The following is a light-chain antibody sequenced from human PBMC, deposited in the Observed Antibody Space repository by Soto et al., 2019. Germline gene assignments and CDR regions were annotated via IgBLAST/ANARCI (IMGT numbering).Light chain of an antibody. CDR3: QQYGSSPRT. CDR1: QSVSSSY. Sequence: ILLTQSPGTLSLSPGERATLSCRASQSVSSSYLGWYQQKPGQAPRLPMYGASSRATGIPERFSGSGSGTDFTLTISRLEPEDFAVYYCQQYGSSPRTFGQGTKVDI. CDR2: GAS. V-gene: IGKV3-20*01. J-gene: IGKJ1*01.